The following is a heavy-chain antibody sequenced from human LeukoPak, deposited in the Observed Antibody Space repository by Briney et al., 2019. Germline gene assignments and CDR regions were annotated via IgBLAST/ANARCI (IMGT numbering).Heavy chain of an antibody. D-gene: IGHD5-18*01. J-gene: IGHJ6*03. CDR2: IHPDGGEK. CDR1: GFGFSGYW. CDR3: AGVRIQLYSYYYMDV. V-gene: IGHV3-7*01. Sequence: GGSLRLSCAASGFGFSGYWMSWVRQAPGKGLEWVANIHPDGGEKYYVDSVKGRFTISRDNAKNSLYLQMNSLRAEDTAVYYCAGVRIQLYSYYYMDVWGRGTAVTVS.